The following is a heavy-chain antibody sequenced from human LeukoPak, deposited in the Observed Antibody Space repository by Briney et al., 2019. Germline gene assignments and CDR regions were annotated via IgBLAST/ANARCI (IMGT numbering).Heavy chain of an antibody. J-gene: IGHJ6*03. V-gene: IGHV4-34*01. CDR2: INHSGST. CDR3: ARSARPYYYYYMDV. Sequence: PSETLSLTCAVYGGSFSRYYWSWIRQPTGKGLEWIGEINHSGSTNYNPSLKNRVTISVHTSKNQLSLKLSSVTAADTAVYYCARSARPYYYYYMDVWGKGTTLTVSS. CDR1: GGSFSRYY.